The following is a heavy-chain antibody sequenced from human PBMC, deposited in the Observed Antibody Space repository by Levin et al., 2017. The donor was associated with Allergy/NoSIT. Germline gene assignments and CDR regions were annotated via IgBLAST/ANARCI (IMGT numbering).Heavy chain of an antibody. CDR2: IWYDGSKE. Sequence: GESLKISCAASGFTFSSFGMHWARQAPGKGLEWVALIWYDGSKEYYAESVEGRFTISRDNSKNTVYLQMNSLRAEDTAVYYCAREFAAAGTDYWGQGTLVTVSS. D-gene: IGHD6-13*01. J-gene: IGHJ4*02. CDR1: GFTFSSFG. V-gene: IGHV3-33*01. CDR3: AREFAAAGTDY.